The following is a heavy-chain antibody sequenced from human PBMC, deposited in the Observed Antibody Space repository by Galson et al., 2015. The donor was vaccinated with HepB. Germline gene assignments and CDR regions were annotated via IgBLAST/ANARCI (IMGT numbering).Heavy chain of an antibody. Sequence: ETLSLTCTVSGGSISSSSYYWGWIRQPPGKGLEWIGSIYYSGSTYYNPSLKSRVTISVDTSKNQFSLKLSSVTAADTAVYYCARFKLGYSSSLTGGNWFDPWGQGTLVTVSS. J-gene: IGHJ5*02. CDR2: IYYSGST. V-gene: IGHV4-39*01. CDR1: GGSISSSSYY. CDR3: ARFKLGYSSSLTGGNWFDP. D-gene: IGHD6-13*01.